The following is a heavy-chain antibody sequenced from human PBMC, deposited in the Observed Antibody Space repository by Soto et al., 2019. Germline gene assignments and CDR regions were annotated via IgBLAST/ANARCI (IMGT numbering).Heavy chain of an antibody. J-gene: IGHJ4*02. D-gene: IGHD1-1*01. CDR3: ARTHWQPDYLEGFDF. Sequence: APVKVSSNTSCYPFPSPGISWLQCPPGRGLEWTGCTSAYNGDAKYAQRVQERVSMTTHTSTATAYIARRSPRFHDPSIYFCARTHWQPDYLEGFDFWDQGTPVTVSS. CDR2: TSAYNGDA. V-gene: IGHV1-18*04. CDR1: CYPFPSPG.